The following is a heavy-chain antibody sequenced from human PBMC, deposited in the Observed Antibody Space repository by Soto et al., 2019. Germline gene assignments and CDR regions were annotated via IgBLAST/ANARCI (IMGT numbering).Heavy chain of an antibody. CDR2: IIPIFGTA. CDR3: ARELGYCSSTSCYTVFWFDP. CDR1: GGTFSSYA. D-gene: IGHD2-2*02. V-gene: IGHV1-69*01. Sequence: VQLVQSGAEVKKPGSSVKVSCKASGGTFSSYAISWVRQAPGQGLEWMGGIIPIFGTANYAQKFQGRVTITAAESTSTAYMELSSLRSEDTAVYYCARELGYCSSTSCYTVFWFDPWGQGTLVTVSS. J-gene: IGHJ5*02.